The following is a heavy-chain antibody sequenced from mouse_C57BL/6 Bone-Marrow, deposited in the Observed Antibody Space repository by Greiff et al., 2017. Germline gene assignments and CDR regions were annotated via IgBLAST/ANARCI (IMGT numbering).Heavy chain of an antibody. CDR2: ISSGSSTI. CDR1: GFTFSDYG. Sequence: EVKLMESGGGLVKPGGSLKLSCAASGFTFSDYGMHWVRQAPEKGLEWVAYISSGSSTIYYADTVKGRITISRDNAKNTLFLQMTSLRSEDTAMYYYGRGSYPYYYAMDYWGQGSSVTVTS. V-gene: IGHV5-17*01. J-gene: IGHJ4*01. CDR3: GRGSYPYYYAMDY. D-gene: IGHD1-1*02.